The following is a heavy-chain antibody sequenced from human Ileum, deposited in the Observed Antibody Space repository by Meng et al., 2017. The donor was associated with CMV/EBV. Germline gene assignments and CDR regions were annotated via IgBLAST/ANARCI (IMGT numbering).Heavy chain of an antibody. Sequence: YCRHGVRQGPGKGRVWGSHIHTDGSSTRDAHSVKGRFTIASDKVNNVLYLQMNSLRVEDTSVYYCARGARWVAGFDYWGQGTLVTVSS. D-gene: IGHD2-15*01. CDR2: IHTDGSST. CDR1: YC. CDR3: ARGARWVAGFDY. J-gene: IGHJ4*02. V-gene: IGHV3-74*01.